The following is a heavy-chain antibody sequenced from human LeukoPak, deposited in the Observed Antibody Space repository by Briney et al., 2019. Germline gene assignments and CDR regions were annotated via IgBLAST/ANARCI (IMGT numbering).Heavy chain of an antibody. J-gene: IGHJ4*02. Sequence: SETLSLNCTVSAYSISSGYYWGWIRQPPGKGLEWIGSIDHSGILYYNPSLKSRVTISVDTSKNQFSLKLSSVTAADTAVYYCARDARDAYYDVWSGYYTDYFDYWGQGTLVTVSS. D-gene: IGHD3-3*01. CDR2: IDHSGIL. CDR3: ARDARDAYYDVWSGYYTDYFDY. V-gene: IGHV4-38-2*02. CDR1: AYSISSGYY.